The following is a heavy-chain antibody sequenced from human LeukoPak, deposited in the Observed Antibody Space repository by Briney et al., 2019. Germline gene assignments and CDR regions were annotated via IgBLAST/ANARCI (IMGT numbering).Heavy chain of an antibody. V-gene: IGHV4-59*01. CDR2: IYYSGST. CDR1: GDSISSYY. J-gene: IGHJ4*02. D-gene: IGHD2-2*01. CDR3: ARASPSFDY. Sequence: SETLSLTCTVSGDSISSYYWSWLRQPPGKGLEWIGYIYYSGSTNYNPSLKSRVTISVDTSKNQFSLKLSSVTAADTAVYCCARASPSFDYWGQGTLVTVSS.